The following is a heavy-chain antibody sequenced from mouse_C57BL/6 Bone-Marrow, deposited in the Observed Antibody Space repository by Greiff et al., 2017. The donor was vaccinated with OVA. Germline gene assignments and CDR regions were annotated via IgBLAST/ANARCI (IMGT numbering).Heavy chain of an antibody. CDR2: ISSGGSYT. D-gene: IGHD2-3*01. J-gene: IGHJ3*01. CDR3: GWLLPFAY. V-gene: IGHV5-6*02. CDR1: GFTFSSYG. Sequence: EVMLVESGGDLVKPGGSLKLSCAASGFTFSSYGMSWVRLTPDKRLEWVATISSGGSYTYYPDSVKGRFTISRDNAKNTLYLQMSSLKSEDTAMYYCGWLLPFAYWGQGTLVTVSA.